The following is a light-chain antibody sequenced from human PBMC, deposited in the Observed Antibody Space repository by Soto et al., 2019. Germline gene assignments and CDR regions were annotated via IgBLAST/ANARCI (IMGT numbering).Light chain of an antibody. CDR1: QTVGSY. J-gene: IGKJ4*01. CDR3: QQRSTCPLT. V-gene: IGKV3-11*01. CDR2: DAS. Sequence: EIVLTQSPATLSLSPGERATLSCRASQTVGSYLAWYQQRRGQAPRRLIYDASNRATGIPGRFTGSGSGTDFSLTISSLEPEDVAVYYCQQRSTCPLTVGGGTKVEIK.